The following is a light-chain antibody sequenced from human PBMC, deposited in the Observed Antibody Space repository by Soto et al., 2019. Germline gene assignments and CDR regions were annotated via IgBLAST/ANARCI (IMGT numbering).Light chain of an antibody. Sequence: DIQMTQSPSSLSLSVGDGVTITCRASQTISNYLNWYQQKPGRAPRLLIHAASTLQSVVPSRFSGSGSGTDFTLTIISLEPQEFATYVCQQCYTTPWTFGIGTNVE. CDR1: QTISNY. CDR3: QQCYTTPWT. V-gene: IGKV1-39*01. CDR2: AAS. J-gene: IGKJ1*01.